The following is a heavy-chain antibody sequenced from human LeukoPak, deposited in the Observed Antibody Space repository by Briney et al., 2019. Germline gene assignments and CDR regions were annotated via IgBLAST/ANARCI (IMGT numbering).Heavy chain of an antibody. CDR1: GGSISSGSFY. CDR3: ARGHTVTDDAFEN. J-gene: IGHJ3*02. D-gene: IGHD4-17*01. V-gene: IGHV4-61*02. CDR2: IYTCGTT. Sequence: SETLSLTCTVSGGSISSGSFYWSWIRQPAGKGLEWIGRIYTCGTTNYNPSLRSRVTISINTSKNQFSLNLSSVTAADTAMYYCARGHTVTDDAFENWGQGTMVIVSS.